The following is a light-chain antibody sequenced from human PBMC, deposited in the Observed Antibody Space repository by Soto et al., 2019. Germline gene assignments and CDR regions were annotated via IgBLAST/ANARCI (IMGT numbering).Light chain of an antibody. CDR3: QQYGSSSWT. CDR1: QSVSSSY. Sequence: MAATSYQGTLALAPRERASPYYRASQSVSSSYFAWYQQRFGQAPRLLIYGASSRATGIPDRFSGSGSGTDFTLTISRLEPEDFAVYYCQQYGSSSWTFGQGTKVDIK. CDR2: GAS. V-gene: IGKV3-20*01. J-gene: IGKJ1*01.